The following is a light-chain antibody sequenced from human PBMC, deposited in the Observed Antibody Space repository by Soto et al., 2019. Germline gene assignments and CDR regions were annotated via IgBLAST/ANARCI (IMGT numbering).Light chain of an antibody. CDR3: QSYDSSLRXV. CDR1: SSNIGAGYD. V-gene: IGLV1-40*01. Sequence: QSVLTQPPSVSGAPGQRVTISCTGSSSNIGAGYDVHWYQQLPGTAPKLLIYGNSNRPSGVPDRFSGSKSGTSASLAITGLQAEDEADYYCQSYDSSLRXVXGTGTKVTVL. J-gene: IGLJ1*01. CDR2: GNS.